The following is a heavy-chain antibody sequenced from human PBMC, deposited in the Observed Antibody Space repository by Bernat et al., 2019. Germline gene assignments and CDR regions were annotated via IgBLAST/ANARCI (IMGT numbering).Heavy chain of an antibody. J-gene: IGHJ3*02. Sequence: QLQLQESGPGLVKPSETLSLTCIVSGGPISSSNCYWAWTRQSPGKGLEWIASICYSGSTYYNPSLKSRVTISVDTSKNQFSLKLRSVTAADTAVYYCAKFHVTMKAFDIWGQGTMVTVSS. CDR2: ICYSGST. D-gene: IGHD3-22*01. CDR1: GGPISSSNCY. V-gene: IGHV4-39*01. CDR3: AKFHVTMKAFDI.